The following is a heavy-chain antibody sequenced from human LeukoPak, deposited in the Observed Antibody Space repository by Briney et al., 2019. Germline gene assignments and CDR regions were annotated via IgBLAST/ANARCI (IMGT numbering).Heavy chain of an antibody. D-gene: IGHD2-2*01. CDR2: ISHDGNDQ. CDR3: ARERDCSRTSCFHAFDV. CDR1: GFTFSTYE. J-gene: IGHJ3*01. V-gene: IGHV3-30*04. Sequence: GGSLRPSCAASGFTFSTYEMHWVRQAPGKGLEWVAVISHDGNDQYYADSVKGRFTISRDNSKNALYLQMNSLRLEDTAVYYCARERDCSRTSCFHAFDVWGQGTMAIVSS.